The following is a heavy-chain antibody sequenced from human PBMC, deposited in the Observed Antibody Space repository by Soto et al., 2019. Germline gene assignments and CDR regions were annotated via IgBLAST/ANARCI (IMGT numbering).Heavy chain of an antibody. J-gene: IGHJ4*02. V-gene: IGHV3-48*03. CDR2: ISISGRTI. CDR3: ARNYFFDY. CDR1: GFTFSSSE. Sequence: PGGSLRLSCAASGFTFSSSEMNWVRQAPGKGLEWVSYISISGRTIYYADSVKGRFTISRDNAKNSLYLQMNSLRAEDTALYYCARNYFFDYWGQGTLVTVSS.